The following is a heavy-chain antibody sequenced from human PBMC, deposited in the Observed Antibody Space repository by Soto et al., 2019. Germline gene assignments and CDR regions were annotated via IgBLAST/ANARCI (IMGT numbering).Heavy chain of an antibody. J-gene: IGHJ4*02. V-gene: IGHV2-5*02. CDR1: GFSLSSSGVA. CDR3: AHRRGAAAVAY. D-gene: IGHD6-13*01. CDR2: IYWDDDE. Sequence: QITLKESGPTLVKPTQTLTLTCSFSGFSLSSSGVAVGWIRQPPGKALGWLALIYWDDDERYSPSLQRRLTISKDTSKNQVVLRMTNMDPSDTGTYYCAHRRGAAAVAYWGQGTLVTVSS.